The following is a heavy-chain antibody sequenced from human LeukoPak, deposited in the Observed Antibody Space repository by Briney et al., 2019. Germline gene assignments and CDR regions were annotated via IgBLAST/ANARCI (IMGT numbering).Heavy chain of an antibody. D-gene: IGHD2-8*01. CDR3: GRDLDCTNCVCSDY. Sequence: GGSLRLSCAASGFTFSTYAMHWVRQAPGKGLEWVAVISDNGNNGYYADSVRGRFTISRDNSKNTVSLQMNSLRAEETAGYYCGRDLDCTNCVCSDYWGHGTLVTVSS. V-gene: IGHV3-30*04. CDR1: GFTFSTYA. CDR2: ISDNGNNG. J-gene: IGHJ4*01.